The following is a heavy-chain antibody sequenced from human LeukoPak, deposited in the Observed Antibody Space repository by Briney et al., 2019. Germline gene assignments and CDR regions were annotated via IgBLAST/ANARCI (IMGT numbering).Heavy chain of an antibody. D-gene: IGHD6-19*01. Sequence: SETLSLTCTVSGGSISSNNYYWGWIRQPPGKGLEWIGNVYYSGSTYYNPSLKSRVTISVDTSKNQFSLKLSSVTAADTAVFYCARRQWLVSDFDYWGQGTLVTVSS. CDR1: GGSISSNNYY. V-gene: IGHV4-39*07. CDR3: ARRQWLVSDFDY. CDR2: VYYSGST. J-gene: IGHJ4*02.